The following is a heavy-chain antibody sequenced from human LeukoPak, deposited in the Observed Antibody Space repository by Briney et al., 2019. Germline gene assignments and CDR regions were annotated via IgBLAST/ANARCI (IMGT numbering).Heavy chain of an antibody. CDR1: GFTVSSNY. J-gene: IGHJ4*02. D-gene: IGHD1-7*01. Sequence: GGSLRLSCAASGFTVSSNYMSWVRQAPGKGLEWVSVIYSNGNTYYADSVKGRFTISRDNSKNTLYLQMNSLRAEDTAVYYCAKGVNWNYASYFDYWGQGTLVTVSS. CDR3: AKGVNWNYASYFDY. V-gene: IGHV3-53*01. CDR2: IYSNGNT.